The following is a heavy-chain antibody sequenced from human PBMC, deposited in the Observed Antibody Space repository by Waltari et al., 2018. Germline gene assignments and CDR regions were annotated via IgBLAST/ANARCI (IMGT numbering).Heavy chain of an antibody. CDR2: IRHPGST. J-gene: IGHJ5*02. D-gene: IGHD3-3*01. CDR3: TRGGNYDFWSHRPFVDP. CDR1: GASFSDYY. V-gene: IGHV4-34*01. Sequence: QVQLQQWGAGLLRPSETLSLTCAVYGASFSDYYWAWVRQPPGKGLEWIGQIRHPGSTNYNPSLQSRVTISLDTPMSQFSLRLSSVTAADTALYFCTRGGNYDFWSHRPFVDPWGQGTLVTVSS.